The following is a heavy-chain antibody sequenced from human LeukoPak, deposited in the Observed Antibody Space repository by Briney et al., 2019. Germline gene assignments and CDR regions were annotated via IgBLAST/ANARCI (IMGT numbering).Heavy chain of an antibody. Sequence: ASVKVSCKASGYTFNTYGISWVRRAPGQGLEWMGWISTYNGDTSYVQNLQGRVTMTTDTSTSTAYMELMSLRSDDTAVYYCLRDAQRPRLTPDYWGQGTLVTVSS. CDR1: GYTFNTYG. J-gene: IGHJ4*02. CDR3: LRDAQRPRLTPDY. CDR2: ISTYNGDT. D-gene: IGHD6-25*01. V-gene: IGHV1-18*01.